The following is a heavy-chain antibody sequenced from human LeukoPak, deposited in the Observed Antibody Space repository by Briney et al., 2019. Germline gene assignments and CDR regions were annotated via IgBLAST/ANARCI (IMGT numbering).Heavy chain of an antibody. J-gene: IGHJ4*02. V-gene: IGHV3-23*01. CDR2: ISGSAHKI. CDR3: AGRPTGYSSGYIH. Sequence: PGGSLRLSCVASGITFSNYAVSWVRQAPEKGLDWVSVISGSAHKIRYADSVKGRFTISRDNSENIVYFQMNNLRVEDTAVYYCAGRPTGYSSGYIHWAQGTLVTVSS. D-gene: IGHD5-18*01. CDR1: GITFSNYA.